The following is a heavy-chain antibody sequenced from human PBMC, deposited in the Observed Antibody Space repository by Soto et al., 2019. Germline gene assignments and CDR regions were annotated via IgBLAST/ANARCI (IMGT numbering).Heavy chain of an antibody. CDR2: IYWDDDE. Sequence: QITLKESGQTLVKPTQILTLTCTLSGFSLTTRGVGVGWIRQPPGEALEWLALIYWDDDERYSPSLRSRRTITKDTSKNQVVLTMTNMEPVDTGTYYCAHSYSSSPDDGFDVWGQGTRVTVSS. CDR3: AHSYSSSPDDGFDV. V-gene: IGHV2-5*02. D-gene: IGHD6-6*01. CDR1: GFSLTTRGVG. J-gene: IGHJ3*01.